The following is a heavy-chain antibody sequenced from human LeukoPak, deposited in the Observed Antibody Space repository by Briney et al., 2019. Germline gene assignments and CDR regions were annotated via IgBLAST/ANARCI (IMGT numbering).Heavy chain of an antibody. CDR1: GYTFTSYG. J-gene: IGHJ3*02. V-gene: IGHV1-18*01. D-gene: IGHD3/OR15-3a*01. CDR3: ARLNWDWRAFDI. CDR2: INTYNGNT. Sequence: ASVKVSCKASGYTFTSYGISWVRQAPGQGLEWMGWINTYNGNTVFAQTFEGRVTMTTDTSRSTAFMELRSLRSDDTAVYYCARLNWDWRAFDIWGQGTMVIVSS.